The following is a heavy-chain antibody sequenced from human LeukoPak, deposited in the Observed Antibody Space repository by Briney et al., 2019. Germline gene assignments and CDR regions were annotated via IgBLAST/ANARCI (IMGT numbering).Heavy chain of an antibody. CDR1: GGSISSYS. CDR3: ARRSTLGRCYYDSSGPFDY. CDR2: IYYSGST. J-gene: IGHJ4*02. Sequence: SETLSLTCSVSGGSISSYSWSWIRQPPGKGLEWIGYIYYSGSTNYNPSLKSRVTISVDTSKNQFSLRLSSVTAADTAVYYCARRSTLGRCYYDSSGPFDYWGQGTLVTVSS. V-gene: IGHV4-59*01. D-gene: IGHD3-22*01.